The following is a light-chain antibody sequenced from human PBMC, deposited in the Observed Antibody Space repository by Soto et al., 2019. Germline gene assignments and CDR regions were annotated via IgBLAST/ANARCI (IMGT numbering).Light chain of an antibody. CDR1: QTISMY. V-gene: IGKV1-39*01. CDR3: QQSYSIPPLT. Sequence: EIQMTQAPSSLPASVGDRVTITCRASQTISMYLNWYQQKPGKAPILLISAASSLQTGVPSRFNGSGSGTDFTLTISSLQPEDFATYYCQQSYSIPPLTFGGGTRVEIK. CDR2: AAS. J-gene: IGKJ4*01.